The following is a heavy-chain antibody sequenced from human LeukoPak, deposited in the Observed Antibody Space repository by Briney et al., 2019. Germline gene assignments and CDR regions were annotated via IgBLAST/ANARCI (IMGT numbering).Heavy chain of an antibody. CDR3: ARVGQGCFDL. Sequence: SETLSLTCTVSGGSISTHYWSWIRQPPGEGLEWLGYIDYSGSTNYNPSLKSRVTISVDTSKNHFSLRLSSVTAADTATYYCARVGQGCFDLWGRGTLVTVSS. CDR1: GGSISTHY. J-gene: IGHJ2*01. V-gene: IGHV4-59*11. CDR2: IDYSGST.